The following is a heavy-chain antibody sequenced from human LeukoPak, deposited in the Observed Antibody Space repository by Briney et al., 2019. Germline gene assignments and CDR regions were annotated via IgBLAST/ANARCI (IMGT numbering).Heavy chain of an antibody. CDR1: GGSISSYY. CDR2: IYYSGST. Sequence: SGTLSLTCTVSGGSISSYYWSWIRQPPGKGLEWIGYIYYSGSTNYNPSLKSRVTISVDTSKNQFSLKLSSVTAADTAVYYCARVGRFHDAFDIWGQGTMVTVSS. V-gene: IGHV4-59*01. CDR3: ARVGRFHDAFDI. J-gene: IGHJ3*02.